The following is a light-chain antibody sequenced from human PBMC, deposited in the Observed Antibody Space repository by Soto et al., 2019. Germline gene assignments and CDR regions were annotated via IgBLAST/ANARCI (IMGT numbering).Light chain of an antibody. CDR3: QHRSNWPT. V-gene: IGKV3-11*01. Sequence: DIVLTQSPPTLSLSPGERATLSCRASQSVSSYLAWYQQKPGKAPRLLIYDASTRATGIPARFSGSGSGTDFTLTISSREHEDFAFYYCQHRSNWPTFGQGTRLEIK. CDR1: QSVSSY. J-gene: IGKJ5*01. CDR2: DAS.